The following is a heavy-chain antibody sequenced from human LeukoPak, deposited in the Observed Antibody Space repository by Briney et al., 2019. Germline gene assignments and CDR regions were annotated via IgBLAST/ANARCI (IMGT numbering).Heavy chain of an antibody. CDR2: IYYSGST. V-gene: IGHV4-39*07. J-gene: IGHJ4*02. Sequence: SETLSLTCPVSGGSISSSSYYWGWIRQPPGKGLEWIGCIYYSGSTYYNPSLKSRVTISIDTSKNQFSLKLSSVTAADTAVYFCARVVAAATYYFDYWGQGTLVTVSS. CDR3: ARVVAAATYYFDY. CDR1: GGSISSSSYY. D-gene: IGHD6-13*01.